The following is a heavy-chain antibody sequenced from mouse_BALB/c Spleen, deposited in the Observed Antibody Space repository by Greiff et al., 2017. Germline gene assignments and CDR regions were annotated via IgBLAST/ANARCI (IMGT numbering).Heavy chain of an antibody. V-gene: IGHV3-1*02. J-gene: IGHJ1*01. D-gene: IGHD1-1*01. CDR3: ARGLYYYGSSYGYFDV. CDR1: GYSITSGYS. Sequence: VQLQQSGPDLVKPSQSLSLTCTVTGYSITSGYSWHWIRQFPGNKLEWMGYIHYSGSTNYNPSLKSRISITRDTSKNQFFLQLNSVTTEDTDTYYCARGLYYYGSSYGYFDVWGAGTTVTVSS. CDR2: IHYSGST.